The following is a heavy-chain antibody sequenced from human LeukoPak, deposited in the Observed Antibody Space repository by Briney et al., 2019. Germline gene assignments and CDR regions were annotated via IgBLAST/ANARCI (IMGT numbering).Heavy chain of an antibody. Sequence: GGSLRLSCAGSGFTFSDYAMSWVRQAPGKGLEWVSAIGSRGVSAYYADSVKGRFTISKDNSKNTLYLVMNSLRVDDTAVYYCAKAVDLATISVDIWGQGTMVTVSS. D-gene: IGHD5-24*01. CDR1: GFTFSDYA. V-gene: IGHV3-23*01. CDR3: AKAVDLATISVDI. CDR2: IGSRGVSA. J-gene: IGHJ3*02.